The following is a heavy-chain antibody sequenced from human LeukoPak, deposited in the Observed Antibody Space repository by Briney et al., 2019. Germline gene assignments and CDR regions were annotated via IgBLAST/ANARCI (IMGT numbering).Heavy chain of an antibody. J-gene: IGHJ4*02. Sequence: GGSLRLSCAASGFTFSSYTMNWVRQAPGKGLEWVSSISSSSSYIYYADSVKGRFTISRDNAKNSLYLQMNSLRAEDTAVYYCARGSYCGGDCYSSPFDYWGQRTLVTVSS. CDR2: ISSSSSYI. CDR3: ARGSYCGGDCYSSPFDY. CDR1: GFTFSSYT. D-gene: IGHD2-21*02. V-gene: IGHV3-21*01.